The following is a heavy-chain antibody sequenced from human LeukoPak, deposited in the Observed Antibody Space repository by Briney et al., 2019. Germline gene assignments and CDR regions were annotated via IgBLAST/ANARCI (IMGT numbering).Heavy chain of an antibody. V-gene: IGHV4-30-2*01. D-gene: IGHD3-22*01. CDR2: IYHSGST. CDR3: ASDYYDSSGREYFQH. CDR1: GGSISSGGYS. Sequence: SETLSLTCAVSGGSISSGGYSWSWIRQPPGKGLEWIVYIYHSGSTYYNPSLKSRVTISVDRSKNQFSLKLSSVTAADTAVYYCASDYYDSSGREYFQHWGQGTLVTVSS. J-gene: IGHJ1*01.